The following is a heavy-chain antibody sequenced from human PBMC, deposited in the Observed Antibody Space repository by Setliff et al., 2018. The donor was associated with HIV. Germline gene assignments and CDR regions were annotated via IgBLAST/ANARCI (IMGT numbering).Heavy chain of an antibody. CDR1: GYTFTTYY. CDR3: ARGHTQWLVRLDAFDI. CDR2: LNPSEGTT. Sequence: ASVKVSCKASGYTFTTYYIHWVRQAPGQGLEWMGILNPSEGTTSFAQQFQGRVTMTTDTSTSTAYIEQRSLRTDDTAVYYCARGHTQWLVRLDAFDIWG. J-gene: IGHJ3*02. D-gene: IGHD6-19*01. V-gene: IGHV1-46*01.